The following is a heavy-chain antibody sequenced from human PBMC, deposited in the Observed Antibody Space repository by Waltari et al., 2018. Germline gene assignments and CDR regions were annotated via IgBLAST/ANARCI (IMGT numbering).Heavy chain of an antibody. V-gene: IGHV6-1*01. CDR3: ARDGASGRITMVRGVIYFDY. J-gene: IGHJ4*02. CDR2: TYYRSKWYN. Sequence: LGRTYYRSKWYNDYAVSVKSRITINPDTSKNQFSLQLNSVTPEDTAVYYCARDGASGRITMVRGVIYFDYWGQGTLVTVSS. D-gene: IGHD3-10*01.